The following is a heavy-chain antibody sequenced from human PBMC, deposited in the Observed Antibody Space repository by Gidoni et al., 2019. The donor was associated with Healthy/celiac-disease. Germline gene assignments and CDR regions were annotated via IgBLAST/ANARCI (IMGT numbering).Heavy chain of an antibody. Sequence: EVQLVESGGGLVKPGGSMRLSCAASGCPCSSYSMNWVRQAPGTGLEWVSPISSSSSYIYYADSVKGRFTISRDNAKNSLYLQMNSLRAEDTAVYYCARDCSSTSCYSAQDYWGQGTLVTVSS. CDR3: ARDCSSTSCYSAQDY. V-gene: IGHV3-21*01. D-gene: IGHD2-2*01. CDR1: GCPCSSYS. J-gene: IGHJ4*02. CDR2: ISSSSSYI.